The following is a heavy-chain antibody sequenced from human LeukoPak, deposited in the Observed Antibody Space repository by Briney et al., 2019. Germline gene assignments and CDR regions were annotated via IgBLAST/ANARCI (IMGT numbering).Heavy chain of an antibody. Sequence: GGSLRLSCAASGFTFVTYAMSWVRQAPGKALEWVGGISISSVDSYYADSVKGRFSISRDDSKNTLYLQMDRLTDEDTAVYYCAKDRELFAHCWFDLWGQGTLVTVSS. CDR3: AKDRELFAHCWFDL. CDR2: ISISSVDS. D-gene: IGHD3-10*01. J-gene: IGHJ5*02. V-gene: IGHV3-23*01. CDR1: GFTFVTYA.